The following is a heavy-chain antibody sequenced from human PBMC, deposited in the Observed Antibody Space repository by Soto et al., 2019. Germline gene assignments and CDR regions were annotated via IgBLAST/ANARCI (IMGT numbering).Heavy chain of an antibody. J-gene: IGHJ4*02. CDR3: ARDPPYYGDLSSYFDY. CDR2: ISSSSSYI. CDR1: GFTFSSYS. V-gene: IGHV3-21*01. Sequence: GGSLRLSCAASGFTFSSYSMNWVRQAPGKGLEWVSSISSSSSYIYYADSVKGRFTISRDNAKNSLYLQMNSLRAEDTAVYYCARDPPYYGDLSSYFDYWGQGTLVTVSS. D-gene: IGHD4-17*01.